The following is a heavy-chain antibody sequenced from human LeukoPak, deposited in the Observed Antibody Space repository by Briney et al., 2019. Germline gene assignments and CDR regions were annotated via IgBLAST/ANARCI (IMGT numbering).Heavy chain of an antibody. D-gene: IGHD6-13*01. J-gene: IGHJ6*02. CDR1: GGSISSYY. Sequence: PSETLSLTCSVSGGSISSYYWSWIRQPAGKGLEWIGRIYSSGNTNYNPSLKSRVTMSLDKSKNQFSLNLSSVTAADTAVYYCARVTGIAAAGDLYYYYYAMDVWGQGTTVTVSS. CDR2: IYSSGNT. CDR3: ARVTGIAAAGDLYYYYYAMDV. V-gene: IGHV4-4*07.